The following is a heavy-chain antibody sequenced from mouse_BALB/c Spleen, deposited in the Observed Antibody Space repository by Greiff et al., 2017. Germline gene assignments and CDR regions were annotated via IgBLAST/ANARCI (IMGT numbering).Heavy chain of an antibody. CDR2: ILPGSGST. CDR3: ARERELLRLRAMDY. Sequence: QVQLQQSGAELMKPGASVKISCKATGYTFSSYWIEWVKQRPGHGLEWIGEILPGSGSTNYNEKFKGKATFTADTSSNTAYMQLSSLTSEDSAVYYCARERELLRLRAMDYWGQGTSVTVSS. J-gene: IGHJ4*01. V-gene: IGHV1-9*01. D-gene: IGHD1-2*01. CDR1: GYTFSSYW.